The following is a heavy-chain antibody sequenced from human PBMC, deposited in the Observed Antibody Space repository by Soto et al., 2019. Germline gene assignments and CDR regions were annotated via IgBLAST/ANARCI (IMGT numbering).Heavy chain of an antibody. CDR2: INPSGGST. CDR1: GYTFTSYY. Sequence: GASVKVSCRASGYTFTSYYMHWVRQAPGQGLEWMGIINPSGGSTSYAQKFQGRVTMTRDTSTSTVYMDLSSLRSEDTAVYYCARDRPEGYDSSGYYYSYYYYGMDVWGQGTTVTVSS. V-gene: IGHV1-46*01. D-gene: IGHD3-22*01. CDR3: ARDRPEGYDSSGYYYSYYYYGMDV. J-gene: IGHJ6*02.